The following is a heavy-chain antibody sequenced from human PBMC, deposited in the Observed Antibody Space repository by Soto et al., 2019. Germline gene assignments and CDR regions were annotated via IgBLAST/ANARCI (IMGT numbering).Heavy chain of an antibody. CDR1: GGSFSGYY. J-gene: IGHJ6*02. V-gene: IGHV4-34*01. CDR2: INHSGST. D-gene: IGHD3-3*01. Sequence: SETLSLTCAVYGGSFSGYYWSWIRQPPGKGLEWIGEINHSGSTNYNPSLKSRVTISVDTSKNQFSLKLSSVTAADTAVYYCERDKIFGVVNQYYYYGMDVWGQGTTVTVSS. CDR3: ERDKIFGVVNQYYYYGMDV.